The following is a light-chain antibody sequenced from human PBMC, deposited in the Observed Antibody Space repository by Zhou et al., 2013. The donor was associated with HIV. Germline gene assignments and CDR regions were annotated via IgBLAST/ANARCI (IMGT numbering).Light chain of an antibody. V-gene: IGKV3-20*01. CDR1: QSISSAY. Sequence: EIVLTQSPDTLSLSPGESATLSCRASQSISSAYLAWYQQKPGLPPRLLISGTSSRATGIPDRFSGGGSGTHFTLTISRLEPEDFAVYYCQQFSASTWTFGQGTKVETK. J-gene: IGKJ1*01. CDR2: GTS. CDR3: QQFSASTWT.